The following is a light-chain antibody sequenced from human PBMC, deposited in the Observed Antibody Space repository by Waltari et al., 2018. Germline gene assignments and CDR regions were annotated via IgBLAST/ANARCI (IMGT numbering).Light chain of an antibody. J-gene: IGKJ1*01. Sequence: DIQMTQSPSSLSASAGGRVTITCRASQGIRTYLNWYQQKPGKAPKRLIYAASSLESGVPSRFSGSGSGTDFTLTINSLQPEDFATYFCLQYNSNHPTFGQGTKVEIK. CDR3: LQYNSNHPT. CDR1: QGIRTY. V-gene: IGKV1-17*01. CDR2: AAS.